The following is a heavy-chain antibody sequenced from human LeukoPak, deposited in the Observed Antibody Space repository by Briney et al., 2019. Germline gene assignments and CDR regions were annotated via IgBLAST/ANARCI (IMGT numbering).Heavy chain of an antibody. CDR1: GFTFSSYA. Sequence: PGGSLRLSCAASGFTFSSYAMHWVRQAPGKGLEWVAVISYDGSNKYYADSVKGRFTISRDNAKNSLYLQMNSLRAEDTAVYYCARRDYDYVWGSYYYYYYMDVWGKGTTVTVSS. D-gene: IGHD3-16*01. CDR3: ARRDYDYVWGSYYYYYYMDV. V-gene: IGHV3-30*04. CDR2: ISYDGSNK. J-gene: IGHJ6*03.